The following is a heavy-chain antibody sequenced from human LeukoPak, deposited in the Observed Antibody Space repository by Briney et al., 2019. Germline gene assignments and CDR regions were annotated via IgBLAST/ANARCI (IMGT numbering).Heavy chain of an antibody. CDR2: IYTSGST. D-gene: IGHD3-10*01. CDR1: GGSISSGSYY. Sequence: PSQTLSLTCTVSGGSISSGSYYWSWIRQPAGKGLEWIGRIYTSGSTNYNPSLKSRVTISVDTSKNQFSLKLSSVTAADTAVYYCARSKYYHGSAFNWFDPWGQGTLVTVSS. CDR3: ARSKYYHGSAFNWFDP. J-gene: IGHJ5*02. V-gene: IGHV4-61*02.